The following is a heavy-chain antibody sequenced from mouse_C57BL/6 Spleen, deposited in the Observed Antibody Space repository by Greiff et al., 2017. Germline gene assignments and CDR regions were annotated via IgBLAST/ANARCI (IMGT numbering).Heavy chain of an antibody. V-gene: IGHV1-82*01. J-gene: IGHJ4*01. D-gene: IGHD1-1*01. Sequence: VQLQQSGPELVKPGASVKISCKASGYAFSSSWMNWVKQRPGKGLEWIGRIYPGDGDTNYNGKFKGKATLTADKSSSTAYMQLSSLTSEDSAVYFCANYYGSTLNYAMDYWGQGTSVTVSS. CDR1: GYAFSSSW. CDR3: ANYYGSTLNYAMDY. CDR2: IYPGDGDT.